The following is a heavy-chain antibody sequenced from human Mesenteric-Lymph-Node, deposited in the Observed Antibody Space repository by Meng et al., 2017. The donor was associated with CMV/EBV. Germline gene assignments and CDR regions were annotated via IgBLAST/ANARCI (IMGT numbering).Heavy chain of an antibody. CDR1: GGSISSYY. CDR2: IYTSGST. D-gene: IGHD6-13*01. V-gene: IGHV4-4*07. Sequence: SETLSLTCTVSGGSISSYYWSWIRQPAGKGLEWIGRIYTSGSTNYNPSLKSRVTMSVDTSKNQFSLKLSSVTAADTAVYYCARVLAAAGPGGYYFDYWGQGTLVTVSS. J-gene: IGHJ4*02. CDR3: ARVLAAAGPGGYYFDY.